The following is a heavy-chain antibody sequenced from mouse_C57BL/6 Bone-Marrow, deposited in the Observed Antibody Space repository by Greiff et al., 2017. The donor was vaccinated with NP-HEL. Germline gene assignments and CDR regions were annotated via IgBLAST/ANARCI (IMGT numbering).Heavy chain of an antibody. CDR2: IYPGSGST. D-gene: IGHD2-4*01. CDR3: AHYDYDVGDY. CDR1: GYTFTSYW. Sequence: VQLQQPGAELVKPGASVKMSCKASGYTFTSYWITWVKQRPGQGLEWIGDIYPGSGSTNYNEKFKSKATLTVDTPSSTAYMQLSSLTSEDSAVYYCAHYDYDVGDYWGQGTTLTVSS. V-gene: IGHV1-55*01. J-gene: IGHJ2*01.